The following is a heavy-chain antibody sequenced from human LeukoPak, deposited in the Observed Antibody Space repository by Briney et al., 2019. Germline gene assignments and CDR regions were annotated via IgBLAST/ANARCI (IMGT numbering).Heavy chain of an antibody. Sequence: GGSLRLSCTASGFIFSNYWMTWVRQAPGKGLEWVAQINQDGSKEYYIDSVKARFSISGDNARNSLSLQMNSLRAEDTAVYYCVRDGGVSGYDLLDYWGQGTLVTVSS. V-gene: IGHV3-7*01. CDR1: GFIFSNYW. J-gene: IGHJ4*02. CDR2: INQDGSKE. D-gene: IGHD5-12*01. CDR3: VRDGGVSGYDLLDY.